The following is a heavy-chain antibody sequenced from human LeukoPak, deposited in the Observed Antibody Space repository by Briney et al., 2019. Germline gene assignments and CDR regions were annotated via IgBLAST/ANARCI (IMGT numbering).Heavy chain of an antibody. CDR1: AFTFSNYS. Sequence: QPGGSLKLSCAASAFTFSNYSMRWVRQASGKGLEWVGRIRSKLNGYATVYAASVKGRFTISKDDSKNTAYLQMNSLKIEDTSMYRCTRDYSGFDAEGRGKGTLVTVSS. CDR2: IRSKLNGYAT. D-gene: IGHD4-11*01. J-gene: IGHJ4*02. CDR3: TRDYSGFDAEG. V-gene: IGHV3-73*01.